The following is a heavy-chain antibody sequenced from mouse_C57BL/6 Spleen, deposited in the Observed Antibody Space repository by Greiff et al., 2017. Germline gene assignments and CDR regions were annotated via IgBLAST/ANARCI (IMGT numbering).Heavy chain of an antibody. CDR2: IYPRSGNT. J-gene: IGHJ2*01. CDR3: ARYYDGSSCNFDG. Sequence: VQLQQSGAELVRPGASVKLSCKASGYTFTSYGISWVKQRTGHGLEWIGEIYPRSGNTNYNEKFKGKATLTADKSSSTAYMRLRSLTSEDSAVFFCARYYDGSSCNFDGWGKGTTLTVSS. CDR1: GYTFTSYG. D-gene: IGHD1-1*01. V-gene: IGHV1-81*01.